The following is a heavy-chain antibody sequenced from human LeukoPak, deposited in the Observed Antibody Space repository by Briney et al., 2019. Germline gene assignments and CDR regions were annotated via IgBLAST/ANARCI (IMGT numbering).Heavy chain of an antibody. CDR2: ISSSGSTI. CDR1: GFTFSSYG. D-gene: IGHD3-10*02. J-gene: IGHJ6*04. CDR3: AELGITMIGGV. Sequence: GGSLRLSCATSGFTFSSYGMSWIRQAPGKGLEWVSYISSSGSTIYYADSVKGRFTISRDNAKNSLYLQMNSLRAEDTAVYYCAELGITMIGGVWGKGTTVTISS. V-gene: IGHV3-48*04.